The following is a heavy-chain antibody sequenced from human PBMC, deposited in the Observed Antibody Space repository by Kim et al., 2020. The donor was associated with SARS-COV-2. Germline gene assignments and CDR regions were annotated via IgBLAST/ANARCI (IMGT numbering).Heavy chain of an antibody. V-gene: IGHV3-23*01. J-gene: IGHJ6*01. CDR1: GFILKKYA. Sequence: GGSLRLSCAASGFILKKYAMTWVRQAPGKGLEWVSAISGVDTYYADSVKGRFTISIDNSIYLQMNSLRAEDTAVYYCAKIERGYGSGLSGGGMDVWGQGPTVIVSS. CDR2: ISGVDT. CDR3: AKIERGYGSGLSGGGMDV. D-gene: IGHD6-19*01.